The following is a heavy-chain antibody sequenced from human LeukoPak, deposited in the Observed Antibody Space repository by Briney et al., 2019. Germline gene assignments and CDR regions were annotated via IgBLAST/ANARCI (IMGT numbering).Heavy chain of an antibody. CDR2: IYFTGTT. J-gene: IGHJ1*01. CDR1: GGSISGHY. V-gene: IGHV4-59*08. D-gene: IGHD6-13*01. CDR3: ARGGSWYGD. Sequence: SETLSLTCSVSGGSISGHYWTWIRQPPGKGLEWIGYIYFTGTTNHYPSLQSRVTISLDTSKNQISLKLRSVTAADTAVYYCARGGSWYGDWGQGTLVTVSS.